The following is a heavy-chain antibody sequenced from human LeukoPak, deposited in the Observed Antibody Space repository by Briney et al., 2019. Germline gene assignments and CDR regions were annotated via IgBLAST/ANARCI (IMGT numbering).Heavy chain of an antibody. CDR3: ARGAYYVDWFDP. V-gene: IGHV4-61*02. D-gene: IGHD3-16*01. CDR2: IYSSGSI. J-gene: IGHJ5*02. Sequence: SETLSLTCTVSGGSISSSSYYWSWIRQPAGKGLEWIGRIYSSGSINYNPSLNSRVTISVDKSKNQFSLKLGSVTAADTAVYYCARGAYYVDWFDPWGQGTLVTVSS. CDR1: GGSISSSSYY.